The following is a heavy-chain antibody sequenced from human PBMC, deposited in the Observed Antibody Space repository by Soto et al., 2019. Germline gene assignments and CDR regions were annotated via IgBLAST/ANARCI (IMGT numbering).Heavy chain of an antibody. V-gene: IGHV3-30*03. CDR1: GFTFNSYG. D-gene: IGHD4-17*01. CDR2: ISYDSTKT. Sequence: QVQLVESGGGVVQPGRSLRLSCAASGFTFNSYGMHWVRQGPGNGLEWVAFISYDSTKTYYADSVKGRFTISRDNSNSALYVQMNSLTGEDTAVYYCARTRSAWSDFHYGALAVWGQGTTVTVSS. CDR3: ARTRSAWSDFHYGALAV. J-gene: IGHJ6*02.